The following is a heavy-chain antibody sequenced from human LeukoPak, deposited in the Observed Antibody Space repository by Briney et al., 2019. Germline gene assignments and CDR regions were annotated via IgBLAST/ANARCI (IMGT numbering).Heavy chain of an antibody. CDR3: ARPLGRLGAFDI. CDR2: ISDDSNYI. D-gene: IGHD2-21*01. CDR1: GFTFSSYS. J-gene: IGHJ3*02. Sequence: PGGSLRLSCAASGFTFSSYSMSWVRQAPGKGLEWVSSISDDSNYIYYADSVEGRFTISRDNAKNSLYLQMNSLRAEDTAVYYCARPLGRLGAFDIWGQGTMVTVSS. V-gene: IGHV3-21*04.